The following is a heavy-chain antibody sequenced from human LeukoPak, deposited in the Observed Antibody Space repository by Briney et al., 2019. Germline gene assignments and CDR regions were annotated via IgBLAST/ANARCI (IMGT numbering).Heavy chain of an antibody. CDR1: GYTFTSYG. Sequence: GASVKVSCKASGYTFTSYGISWVRQAPGQGLEWMGWISAYNGNTNYAQKLQGRVTMTTDTSTSTAYMELRSLRSDDTAVYYCARDGLVVVPSESYYMDVWGKGTTVTVSS. J-gene: IGHJ6*03. CDR3: ARDGLVVVPSESYYMDV. CDR2: ISAYNGNT. V-gene: IGHV1-18*01. D-gene: IGHD2-2*01.